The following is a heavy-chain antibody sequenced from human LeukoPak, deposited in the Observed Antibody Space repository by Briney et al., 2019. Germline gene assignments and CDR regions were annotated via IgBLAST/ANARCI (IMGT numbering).Heavy chain of an antibody. D-gene: IGHD3-22*01. J-gene: IGHJ2*01. CDR1: GGTFSSYA. CDR3: ASRGYYYDSSAHTWYFDL. CDR2: IIPIFGTA. V-gene: IGHV1-69*13. Sequence: GASVKVSCKASGGTFSSYAISWVRQAPGQGLEWMGGIIPIFGTANYAQKFQGRVTITADESTSTAYMELSSLRSEDTAVYYCASRGYYYDSSAHTWYFDLWGRGTLVTVSS.